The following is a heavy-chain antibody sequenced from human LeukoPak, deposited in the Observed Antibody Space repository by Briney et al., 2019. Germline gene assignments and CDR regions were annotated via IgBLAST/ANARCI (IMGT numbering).Heavy chain of an antibody. D-gene: IGHD5-18*01. CDR3: ARDKRGYSYGWDAFDI. CDR2: IVPIFGTA. CDR1: GGTFSSYA. V-gene: IGHV1-69*01. J-gene: IGHJ3*02. Sequence: ASVKVSCRASGGTFSSYAISWVRQAPGQGLEWMGGIVPIFGTANYAQKFQGRVTITADESTSTAYMELSSLRSEDTAVYYCARDKRGYSYGWDAFDIWGQGTMVTVSS.